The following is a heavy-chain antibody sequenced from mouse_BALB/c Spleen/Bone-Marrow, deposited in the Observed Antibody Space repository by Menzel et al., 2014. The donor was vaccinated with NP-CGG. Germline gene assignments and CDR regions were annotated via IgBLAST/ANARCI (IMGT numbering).Heavy chain of an antibody. V-gene: IGHV6-6*02. CDR3: TRTGTGYFDY. D-gene: IGHD4-1*01. J-gene: IGHJ2*01. CDR1: GFTFSHYW. Sequence: EVKLMESGGGLVQPGDSMKLSCVVSGFTFSHYWMNWVRQSPEKGLEWVAEIRLKSNNYATHYAESVKGRFTISRDDSKSSVYLQMNNLRAEDTGIYYCTRTGTGYFDYWGQGTTLTVSS. CDR2: IRLKSNNYAT.